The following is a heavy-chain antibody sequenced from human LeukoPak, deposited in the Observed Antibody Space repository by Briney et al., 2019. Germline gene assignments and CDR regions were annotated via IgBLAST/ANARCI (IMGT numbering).Heavy chain of an antibody. V-gene: IGHV5-51*01. CDR2: IYPADSDT. J-gene: IGHJ4*02. D-gene: IGHD3-22*01. Sequence: GESLKISCKGSGYRFTSHWIAWVRQMPGKGLEWMGIIYPADSDTRYSPSFQGRVIISADKSISTAYLQWSSLKASDTAMYYCARRGRDSNGYLNYFDYWGQGALVTVSS. CDR1: GYRFTSHW. CDR3: ARRGRDSNGYLNYFDY.